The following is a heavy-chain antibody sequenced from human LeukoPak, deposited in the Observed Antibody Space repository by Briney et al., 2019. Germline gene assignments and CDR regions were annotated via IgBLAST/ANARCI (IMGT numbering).Heavy chain of an antibody. V-gene: IGHV3-48*04. CDR3: ARDWAAHYFDY. D-gene: IGHD3-16*01. Sequence: GGSPRLSCAASGFSFSTYGFNWVRQAPGKGLEWVSYISSSSALYYADSVKGRFTISRDNAKNSLYLQMNSLRAEDTAVYYCARDWAAHYFDYWGQGILVTISS. J-gene: IGHJ4*02. CDR1: GFSFSTYG. CDR2: ISSSSAL.